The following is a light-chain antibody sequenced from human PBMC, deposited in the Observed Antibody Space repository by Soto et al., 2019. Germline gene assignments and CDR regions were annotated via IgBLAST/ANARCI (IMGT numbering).Light chain of an antibody. J-gene: IGKJ1*01. Sequence: EMVLTQSPGTLSLSPGERATLSCRASQSGFSFYLAWFQQKPGQAPRLLIYGASTRATGIPDRFSGSGSGTDFTLTISRLEPEEFAVYYCHQYGSSPWTLGQGTKVEIK. CDR3: HQYGSSPWT. CDR2: GAS. V-gene: IGKV3-20*01. CDR1: QSGFSFY.